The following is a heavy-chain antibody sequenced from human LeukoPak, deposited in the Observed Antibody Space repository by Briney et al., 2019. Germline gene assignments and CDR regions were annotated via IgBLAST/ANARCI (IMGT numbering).Heavy chain of an antibody. V-gene: IGHV3-48*03. CDR3: AREGMITYGGVIVPSGLDALDM. J-gene: IGHJ3*02. Sequence: PGGSLRLSCAASGFTFSTYELNWVRQAPGKGLEWVSYIGISGTPIYYADSVKGRFTVSRDTAKNSLYLQTNSLRAEDTAVYYCAREGMITYGGVIVPSGLDALDMWGQGTVVTVSS. D-gene: IGHD3-16*02. CDR2: IGISGTPI. CDR1: GFTFSTYE.